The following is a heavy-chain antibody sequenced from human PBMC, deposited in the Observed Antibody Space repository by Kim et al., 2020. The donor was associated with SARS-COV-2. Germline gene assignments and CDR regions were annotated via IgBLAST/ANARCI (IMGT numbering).Heavy chain of an antibody. Sequence: GGSLRLSCAASGFPFTPDVMSWVRQAPGKGLEWVSSIFANGVTTYYADSVKGRFTISRDNSKNILYLQMNSLRADDTAVYFCAHDPALAYWGQGTLVTFSS. V-gene: IGHV3-23*01. CDR2: IFANGVTT. J-gene: IGHJ4*02. CDR3: AHDPALAY. CDR1: GFPFTPDV.